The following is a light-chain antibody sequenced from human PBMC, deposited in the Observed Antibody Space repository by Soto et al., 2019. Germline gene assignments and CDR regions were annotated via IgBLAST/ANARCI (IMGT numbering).Light chain of an antibody. CDR3: QQYGSSPT. Sequence: EIVLTQSPGTLSLSPGERATLSCRSSQSVSSNYLAWYQQKPDLPPRLLIYDVSGRATGIPDRFSGSVSGTDFTLTISRLEPEDFAVYYCQQYGSSPTFGQGTKVEIK. J-gene: IGKJ1*01. V-gene: IGKV3-20*01. CDR2: DVS. CDR1: QSVSSNY.